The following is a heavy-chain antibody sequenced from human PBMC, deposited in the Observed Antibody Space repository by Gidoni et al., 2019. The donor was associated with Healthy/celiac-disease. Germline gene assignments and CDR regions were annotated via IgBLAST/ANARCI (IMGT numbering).Heavy chain of an antibody. CDR1: GGSISSSSYY. CDR2: IYYSGST. D-gene: IGHD3-22*01. J-gene: IGHJ1*01. CDR3: AYYYDSSGYSAEYFQH. V-gene: IGHV4-39*07. Sequence: QLQLQESGPGLVKPSETLSLTCTVSGGSISSSSYYWGWIRQPPGKGLEWIGSIYYSGSTYYNPSLKSRVTISVDTSKNQFSLKLSSVTAADTAVYYCAYYYDSSGYSAEYFQHWGQGTLVTVSS.